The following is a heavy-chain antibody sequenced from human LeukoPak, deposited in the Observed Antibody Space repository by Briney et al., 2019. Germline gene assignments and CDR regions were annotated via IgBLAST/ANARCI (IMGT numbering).Heavy chain of an antibody. CDR2: IYYSGST. Sequence: PSETLSLTCTVSGGSISSSSYYWGWIRQPPGKGLEWIGSIYYSGSTYYNPSLKSRVTISVDTSKNQFSLKLSSVTAADTAVYYCARQTPSVLRFLEWLPDYYYYGMDVWGQGTTVTVSS. J-gene: IGHJ6*02. CDR3: ARQTPSVLRFLEWLPDYYYYGMDV. CDR1: GGSISSSSYY. V-gene: IGHV4-39*01. D-gene: IGHD3-3*01.